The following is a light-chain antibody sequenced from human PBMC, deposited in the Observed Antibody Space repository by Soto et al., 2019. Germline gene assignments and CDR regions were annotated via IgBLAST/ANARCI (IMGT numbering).Light chain of an antibody. CDR1: GSNIGSNF. J-gene: IGLJ3*02. V-gene: IGLV1-44*01. CDR2: GNH. Sequence: QSVLIQPPSASGTPGQRVTISCSGSGSNIGSNFVNWYQQVPGTAPKLLIYGNHQRLSGVPDRFSGSKSGTSASLAISGLQSEDEDQYYCATWDDRLNGYRVFGGGTKLTVL. CDR3: ATWDDRLNGYRV.